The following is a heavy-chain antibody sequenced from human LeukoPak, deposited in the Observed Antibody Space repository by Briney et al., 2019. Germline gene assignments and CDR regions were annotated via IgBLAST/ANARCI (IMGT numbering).Heavy chain of an antibody. Sequence: GGSLRLSCAASGFTFSSYGMHWVRQAPGKGLEWVAVIWYDGSNKYYADSVKGRFTISRDNSKNTLYLQMNGLRAEDTAVYYCARMGATRFYYFDYWGQGTLVTVSS. CDR2: IWYDGSNK. CDR1: GFTFSSYG. V-gene: IGHV3-33*01. CDR3: ARMGATRFYYFDY. D-gene: IGHD1-26*01. J-gene: IGHJ4*02.